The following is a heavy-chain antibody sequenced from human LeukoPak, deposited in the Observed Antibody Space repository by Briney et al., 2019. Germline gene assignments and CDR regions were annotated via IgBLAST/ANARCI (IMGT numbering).Heavy chain of an antibody. CDR3: ARGRIAASLDAFDI. V-gene: IGHV1-2*02. CDR1: GYTFTGYY. CDR2: INPNSGGT. Sequence: ASVKVSCKASGYTFTGYYMHWVRQAPGQGLEWTGWINPNSGGTNYAQKFQGRVTMTRDTSISTAYMELSRLRSDDTAVYYCARGRIAASLDAFDIWGQGTMVTVSS. D-gene: IGHD6-6*01. J-gene: IGHJ3*02.